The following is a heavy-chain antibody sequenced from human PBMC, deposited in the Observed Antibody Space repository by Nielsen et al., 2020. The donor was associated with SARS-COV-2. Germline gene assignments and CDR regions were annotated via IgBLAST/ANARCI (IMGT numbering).Heavy chain of an antibody. CDR2: IWYDGSNK. CDR1: GFIFSSYG. V-gene: IGHV3-33*01. D-gene: IGHD5-12*01. CDR3: ARYDAIILAAFDI. J-gene: IGHJ3*02. Sequence: GGSLRLSCEASGFIFSSYGMHWVRQAPGKGLEWVAVIWYDGSNKYYADSVKGRFTISRDNSKNTLYLQMNSLRAEDTAVYYCARYDAIILAAFDIWGQGTMVTVSS.